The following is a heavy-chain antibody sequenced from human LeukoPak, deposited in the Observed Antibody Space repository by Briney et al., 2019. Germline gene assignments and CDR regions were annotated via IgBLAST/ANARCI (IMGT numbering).Heavy chain of an antibody. CDR2: ISSSSSYI. CDR1: GFTFSSYA. J-gene: IGHJ4*02. D-gene: IGHD3-10*01. CDR3: ARGKFSVRGDYFDY. V-gene: IGHV3-21*01. Sequence: PGGSLRLSCAASGFTFSSYAMHWVRQAPGKGLEWVSSISSSSSYIYYADSVKGRFTISRDNAKNSLYLQMNSLRAEDTAVYYCARGKFSVRGDYFDYWGQGTLVTVSS.